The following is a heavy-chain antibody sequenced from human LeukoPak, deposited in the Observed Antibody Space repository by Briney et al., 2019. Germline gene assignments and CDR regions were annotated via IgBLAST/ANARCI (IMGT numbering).Heavy chain of an antibody. CDR2: IYPGDSAT. CDR3: ARTSSTYYFDY. V-gene: IGHV5-51*01. J-gene: IGHJ4*02. Sequence: MGLIYPGDSATRYSPSFQGQVTISADKSISPAYLQWSSLKASATAMYYCARTSSTYYFDYWGQGALLTVSS.